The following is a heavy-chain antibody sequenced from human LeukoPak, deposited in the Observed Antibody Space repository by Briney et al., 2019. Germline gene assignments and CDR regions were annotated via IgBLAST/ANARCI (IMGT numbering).Heavy chain of an antibody. CDR3: AKGYCTGASCYVLDS. V-gene: IGHV1-46*01. CDR2: INPSVGST. CDR1: GYDFTTNY. Sequence: ASVKVSCKASGYDFTTNYIHWVRQAPGQGLEWMGTINPSVGSTTYGQRFQGRVTMTRDTSTTTVYVDLSSLTSEDTAIYYCAKGYCTGASCYVLDSWGQGTPVTVSS. J-gene: IGHJ4*02. D-gene: IGHD2-15*01.